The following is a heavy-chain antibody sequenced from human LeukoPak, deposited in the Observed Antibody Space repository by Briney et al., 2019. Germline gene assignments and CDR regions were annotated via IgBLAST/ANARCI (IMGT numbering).Heavy chain of an antibody. J-gene: IGHJ4*02. CDR1: GFTFSSYG. Sequence: PGGSLRLSCAASGFTFSSYGMHWVRQAPGKGLEWVAFIRYDGSNKYYADSVKGRFTISRDNSKNTLYLQMNSLRAEDTAVYYCAKDPRVGVPAIDYWGQGTLVTVSS. CDR3: AKDPRVGVPAIDY. CDR2: IRYDGSNK. V-gene: IGHV3-30*02. D-gene: IGHD3-16*01.